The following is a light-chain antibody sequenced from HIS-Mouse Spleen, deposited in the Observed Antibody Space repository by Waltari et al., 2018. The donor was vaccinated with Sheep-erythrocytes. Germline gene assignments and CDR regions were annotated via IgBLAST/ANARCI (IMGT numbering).Light chain of an antibody. J-gene: IGLJ2*01. Sequence: SYELTQPPSVSVSPGQTASITCSGDKLGDKYACWYQQKPGQSPVLVIYQGSKRPSGIPERVSGSNSGNTATLTISGTQAMDEADYYCQAWDSSTAVFGGGTKLTVL. V-gene: IGLV3-1*01. CDR2: QGS. CDR3: QAWDSSTAV. CDR1: KLGDKY.